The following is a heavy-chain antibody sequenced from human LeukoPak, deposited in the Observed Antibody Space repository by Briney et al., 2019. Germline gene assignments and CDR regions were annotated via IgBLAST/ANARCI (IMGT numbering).Heavy chain of an antibody. CDR1: GFTFSSYA. D-gene: IGHD7-27*01. CDR3: VKDRSWGMNSAEY. V-gene: IGHV3-23*01. CDR2: ISGSGGST. J-gene: IGHJ4*02. Sequence: GGSLRLPCAASGFTFSSYAMSWVRQAPGRGLEWVSAISGSGGSTYYTDSVKGRFTISRDNSNNTLYLQMNSLRPEDTAVYFCVKDRSWGMNSAEYWGQGTLVTVSS.